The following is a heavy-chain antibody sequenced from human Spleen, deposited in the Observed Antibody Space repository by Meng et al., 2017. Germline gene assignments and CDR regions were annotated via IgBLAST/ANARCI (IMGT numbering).Heavy chain of an antibody. J-gene: IGHJ4*02. CDR1: GGIFSNYV. CDR2: ISAYNGNT. Sequence: ASVKVSCKALGGIFSNYVIGWVRQAPGQGLEWMGWISAYNGNTNYAQKLQGRVTMTTDTSTSTAYMELRSLRSDDTVVYYCARSVVTAAAGPFDYWGQGTLVTVSS. CDR3: ARSVVTAAAGPFDY. V-gene: IGHV1-18*01. D-gene: IGHD6-13*01.